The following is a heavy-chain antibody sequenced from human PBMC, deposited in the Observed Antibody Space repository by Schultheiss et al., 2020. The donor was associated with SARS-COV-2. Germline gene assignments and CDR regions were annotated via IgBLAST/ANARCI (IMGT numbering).Heavy chain of an antibody. CDR1: GFTFSSYG. D-gene: IGHD1-26*01. J-gene: IGHJ5*02. Sequence: GGSLRLSCAASGFTFSSYGMHWVRQAPGKGLEWVAVIWYDGSNKYYADSVKGRFTISRDNSKNTLYLQMNSLRAEDTAVYYCAKGVSGSYAGLNWFDPWGQGTLVTVSS. CDR2: IWYDGSNK. V-gene: IGHV3-33*06. CDR3: AKGVSGSYAGLNWFDP.